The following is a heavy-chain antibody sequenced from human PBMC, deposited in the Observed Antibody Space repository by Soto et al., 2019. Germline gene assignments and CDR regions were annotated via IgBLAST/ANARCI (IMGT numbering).Heavy chain of an antibody. D-gene: IGHD7-27*01. CDR1: EFTFRDYA. CDR3: AREKRTGDTSRGSFDM. Sequence: QVQLVESGGDVVQPGRSLRLSCEASEFTFRDYAMHWVRQAPRKGLEWVAVVTYNGITKHYADSVQGRFIISRENSKNTLYLQMNSLRPEDTAVYYCAREKRTGDTSRGSFDMWGRGTKVTVSS. CDR2: VTYNGITK. V-gene: IGHV3-30-3*01. J-gene: IGHJ3*02.